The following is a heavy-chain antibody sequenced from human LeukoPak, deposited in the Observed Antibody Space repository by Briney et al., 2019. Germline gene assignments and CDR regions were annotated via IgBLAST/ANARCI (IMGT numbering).Heavy chain of an antibody. V-gene: IGHV4-39*07. D-gene: IGHD2-2*01. J-gene: IGHJ4*02. CDR3: ARSVSYCSSTSCYHFDY. CDR2: IYYSGST. CDR1: GGSISSSSYY. Sequence: PSETLSLTCTVSGGSISSSSYYWGWIRQPPGKGLEWIGSIYYSGSTYYNPSLKSRVTISVDTSKNQFSLKLSSVTAADTAVYYCARSVSYCSSTSCYHFDYWGQGTLVTVSS.